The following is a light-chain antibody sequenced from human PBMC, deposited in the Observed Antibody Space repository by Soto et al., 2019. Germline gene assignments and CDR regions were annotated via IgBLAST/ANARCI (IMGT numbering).Light chain of an antibody. V-gene: IGLV2-8*01. CDR3: SSYAGSNNYV. CDR1: SSDVGGYKY. CDR2: EVS. Sequence: LTQPPSASGSPGQSVTISCTGTSSDVGGYKYVSWYQQHPGKAPKVMIYEVSKRPSGVPNRFSGSKSGNTASLTVSGLQAEDEADYYCSSYAGSNNYVFGTGTKVTVL. J-gene: IGLJ1*01.